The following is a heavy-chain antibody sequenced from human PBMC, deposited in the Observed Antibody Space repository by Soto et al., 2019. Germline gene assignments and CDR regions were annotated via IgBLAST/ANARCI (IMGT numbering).Heavy chain of an antibody. CDR2: ISGSGGST. Sequence: GSLRLSCAASGFTFSTYAMSWVRQAPGKGLEWVSAISGSGGSTYYADSVKGRFTISRDNSKNTLYLQMNSLRAEDTAVYYFAKDGIVGATLGYYYYGMDVWGQGTTVTVSS. J-gene: IGHJ6*02. D-gene: IGHD1-26*01. CDR3: AKDGIVGATLGYYYYGMDV. CDR1: GFTFSTYA. V-gene: IGHV3-23*01.